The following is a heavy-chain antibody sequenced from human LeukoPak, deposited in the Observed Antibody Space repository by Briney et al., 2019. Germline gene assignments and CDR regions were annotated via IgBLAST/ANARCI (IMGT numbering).Heavy chain of an antibody. CDR3: ARHGGSSSRFQH. CDR1: GGSISSSSYY. CDR2: IYYSGST. Sequence: KPSETLSLTCTVSGGSISSSSYYWGWVRQPPGKGLEWIVSIYYSGSTYYNPALKRLFTICEDTSKNQFSLKLSSVTAADTAVYYCARHGGSSSRFQHWGQGTLVTVSS. D-gene: IGHD1-26*01. J-gene: IGHJ1*01. V-gene: IGHV4-39*01.